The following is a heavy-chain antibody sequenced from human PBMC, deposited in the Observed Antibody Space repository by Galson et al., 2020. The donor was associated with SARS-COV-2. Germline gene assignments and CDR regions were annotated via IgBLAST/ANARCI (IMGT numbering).Heavy chain of an antibody. V-gene: IGHV3-49*04. Sequence: GESLKISCTASGFTFGDYAMSWVRQAPGKGLEWVGFIRSKAYGGTTEYAASVKGRFTISRDDSKSIAYLQMNSLKTEDTAVYYCTRRGYSGSYSWGQGTLVTVSS. CDR2: IRSKAYGGTT. CDR1: GFTFGDYA. J-gene: IGHJ4*02. D-gene: IGHD1-26*01. CDR3: TRRGYSGSYS.